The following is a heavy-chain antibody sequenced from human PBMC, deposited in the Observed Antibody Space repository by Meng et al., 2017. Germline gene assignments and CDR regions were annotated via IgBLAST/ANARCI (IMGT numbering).Heavy chain of an antibody. V-gene: IGHV3-21*01. J-gene: IGHJ4*02. D-gene: IGHD6-19*01. CDR2: ISSSSSYI. Sequence: GGSLRLSCAASGFTFSSYWMNWVRQAPGKGLEWVSSISSSSSYIYYADSVKGRFTISRDNAKNSLYLQMNSLRAEDTAVYYCARDGSPGYSSGWYDYWGQGTLVTVSS. CDR1: GFTFSSYW. CDR3: ARDGSPGYSSGWYDY.